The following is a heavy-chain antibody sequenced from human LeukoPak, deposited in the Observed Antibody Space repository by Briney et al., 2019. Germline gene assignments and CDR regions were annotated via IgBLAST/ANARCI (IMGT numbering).Heavy chain of an antibody. J-gene: IGHJ4*02. CDR2: ISISSTTI. CDR1: GFTFSSYA. Sequence: GGSLRLSCAASGFTFSSYAMSWIRQAPGKGLEWVSYISISSTTIYYADSVKGRFTFPRDNAKNSLYLQMNSLRDEDTAVYYCARAGRLQYGDYVAFDYWGQGTLVTVSS. D-gene: IGHD4-17*01. V-gene: IGHV3-48*02. CDR3: ARAGRLQYGDYVAFDY.